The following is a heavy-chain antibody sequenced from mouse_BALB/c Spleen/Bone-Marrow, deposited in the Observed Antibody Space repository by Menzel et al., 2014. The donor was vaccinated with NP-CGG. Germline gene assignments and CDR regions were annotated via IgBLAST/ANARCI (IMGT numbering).Heavy chain of an antibody. CDR2: INPESSTI. CDR1: GFDFSRYW. J-gene: IGHJ1*01. V-gene: IGHV4-1*02. CDR3: ARRNYYGKLFV. Sequence: SGGGLVQPVGSLKFSCAVSGFDFSRYWMSCVRQAPGKGLEWIGEINPESSTINYTPSLKDKFIFSRHNAKNTLYMQKNKVKSEDTALYYCARRNYYGKLFVWGAGTTVTVSS. D-gene: IGHD1-1*01.